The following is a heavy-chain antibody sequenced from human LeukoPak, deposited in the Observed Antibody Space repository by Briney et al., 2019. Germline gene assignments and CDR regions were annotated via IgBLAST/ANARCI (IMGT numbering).Heavy chain of an antibody. CDR3: ARGQVGGSHYYGSGSYYKPPNWFDP. CDR1: GGSISGYY. Sequence: SETLSLTCTVSGGSISGYYWSWIRQPPGKGLEWIGEINHSGSTNYNPSLKSRVTISVDTSKNQSSLKLSSVTAADTAVYYCARGQVGGSHYYGSGSYYKPPNWFDPWGQGTLVTVSS. J-gene: IGHJ5*02. D-gene: IGHD3-10*01. V-gene: IGHV4-34*01. CDR2: INHSGST.